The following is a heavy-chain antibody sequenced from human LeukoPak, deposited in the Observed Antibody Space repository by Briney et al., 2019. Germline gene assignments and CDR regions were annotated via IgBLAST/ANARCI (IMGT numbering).Heavy chain of an antibody. Sequence: ASVKVSCKTSGYTFTDYYMHWVRQAPGQGLEWMGWINPNSGDTNYAQKFQGRVTMTRDTSITTAYMELRRLKSDDTAVYYCASISHVWSGYYTAHFDYWGQGTLVTVSS. D-gene: IGHD3-3*02. CDR1: GYTFTDYY. CDR2: INPNSGDT. J-gene: IGHJ4*02. CDR3: ASISHVWSGYYTAHFDY. V-gene: IGHV1-2*02.